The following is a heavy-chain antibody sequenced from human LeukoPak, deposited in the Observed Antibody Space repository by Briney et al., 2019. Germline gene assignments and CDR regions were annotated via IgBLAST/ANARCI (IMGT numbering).Heavy chain of an antibody. Sequence: GGSLRLSCAASGFTFSSYAMSWVRQAPGKGLEWVSAISGSGGSTYYADSVKGRFTISRDNAKNSLYLQMNSLRAEDTAVYYCARGSYDYVWGSYTFHVWGKGTTVTVSS. CDR2: ISGSGGST. CDR3: ARGSYDYVWGSYTFHV. V-gene: IGHV3-23*01. J-gene: IGHJ6*04. D-gene: IGHD3-16*01. CDR1: GFTFSSYA.